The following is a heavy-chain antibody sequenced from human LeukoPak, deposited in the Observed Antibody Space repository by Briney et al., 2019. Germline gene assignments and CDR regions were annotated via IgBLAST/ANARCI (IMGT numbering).Heavy chain of an antibody. CDR1: GGSFSGYY. J-gene: IGHJ4*02. V-gene: IGHV4-34*01. Sequence: SETLSLTCAVYGGSFSGYYWSWIRQPPGKGLEWIGEINHSGSTNYNPSLKSRVTISVDTSKNQFSLKLSSVTAADTAVYYCAREWQQLGFDYWGQGTLVTVSP. CDR2: INHSGST. D-gene: IGHD6-13*01. CDR3: AREWQQLGFDY.